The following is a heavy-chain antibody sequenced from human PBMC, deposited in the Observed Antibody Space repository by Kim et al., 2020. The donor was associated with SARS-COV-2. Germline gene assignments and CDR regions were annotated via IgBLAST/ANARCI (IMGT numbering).Heavy chain of an antibody. CDR2: IGTAGSTS. Sequence: GGSLRLSCAASGFTFSTYDMHWVRQATGKGLEWVSAIGTAGSTSYYGYSVKGRFAISRDNTKNTLFLQINRLSAEATAVYYCAKVSSCGGADCYYDWFD. V-gene: IGHV3-NL1*01. CDR1: GFTFSTYD. D-gene: IGHD2-21*01. J-gene: IGHJ5*01. CDR3: AKVSSCGGADCYYDWFD.